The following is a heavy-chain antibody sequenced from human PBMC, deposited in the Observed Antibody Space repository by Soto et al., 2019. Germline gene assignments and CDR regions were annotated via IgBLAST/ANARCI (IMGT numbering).Heavy chain of an antibody. CDR2: ISYDGSNK. Sequence: QVQLVESGGGVVQPGRSLRLSCAASGFTFSSYGMHWVRQAPGKGLEWVAVISYDGSNKYYADSVKGRFTISRDNSKNTLYLQMNSLRAEDTAVYYCAKDSGSSGWFSPRYYYYGMDVWGQGTTVTVSS. D-gene: IGHD6-19*01. CDR3: AKDSGSSGWFSPRYYYYGMDV. J-gene: IGHJ6*02. V-gene: IGHV3-30*18. CDR1: GFTFSSYG.